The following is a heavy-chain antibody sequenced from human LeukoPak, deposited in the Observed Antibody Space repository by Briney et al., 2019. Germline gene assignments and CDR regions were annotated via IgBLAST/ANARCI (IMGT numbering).Heavy chain of an antibody. Sequence: PSETLSLTCTVSGGSISSGSHYWTWIRQPAGKGLEWIGRIYTRGSANYNPSLESRVTIPVDTSKSQFSLKLSSVTAADTAVYYCARNRVVVGALNWFDPWGQGTLVTVSS. CDR1: GGSISSGSHY. V-gene: IGHV4-61*02. J-gene: IGHJ5*02. CDR3: ARNRVVVGALNWFDP. CDR2: IYTRGSA. D-gene: IGHD1-26*01.